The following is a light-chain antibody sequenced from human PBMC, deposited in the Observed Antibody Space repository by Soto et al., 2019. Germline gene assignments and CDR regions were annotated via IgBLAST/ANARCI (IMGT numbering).Light chain of an antibody. Sequence: EIVLTQSPGTLSLSPGERATLSCRASQSVSSSYLAWYQQKPGQPPRLLIYGASSRATGIPDRFSGSGSGTYFTLTISRLEPEDFAVYYCQQYGSSGTLGPGTKVEIK. CDR3: QQYGSSGT. CDR2: GAS. CDR1: QSVSSSY. V-gene: IGKV3-20*01. J-gene: IGKJ1*01.